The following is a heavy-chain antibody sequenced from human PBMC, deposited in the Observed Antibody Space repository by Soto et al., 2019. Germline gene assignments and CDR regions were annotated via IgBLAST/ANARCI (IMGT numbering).Heavy chain of an antibody. J-gene: IGHJ4*02. CDR1: GGTFSSYT. CDR3: ATDVDIVATTDYFDY. D-gene: IGHD5-12*01. Sequence: GASVKVSCKASGGTFSSYTISWVRQAPGQGLEWMGRIIPILGIANYAQKFQGRVTITADKSTSTAYMELSSLRSEDTAVYYCATDVDIVATTDYFDYWGQGTLVTVSS. V-gene: IGHV1-69*04. CDR2: IIPILGIA.